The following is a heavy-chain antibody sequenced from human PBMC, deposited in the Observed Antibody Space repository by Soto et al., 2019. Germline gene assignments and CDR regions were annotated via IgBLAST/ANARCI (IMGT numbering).Heavy chain of an antibody. Sequence: GGSLRLSCAASGFSFRNYGVNWVRQAPGKGLEWVSSITGGGNTYYADSVKGRFTISRDNSESSLFLQMDSLKAEDTAVYYCAKVPWGSSRTGGFDYWGQGTLVTVSS. CDR2: ITGGGNT. D-gene: IGHD6-6*01. J-gene: IGHJ4*02. CDR3: AKVPWGSSRTGGFDY. CDR1: GFSFRNYG. V-gene: IGHV3-23*01.